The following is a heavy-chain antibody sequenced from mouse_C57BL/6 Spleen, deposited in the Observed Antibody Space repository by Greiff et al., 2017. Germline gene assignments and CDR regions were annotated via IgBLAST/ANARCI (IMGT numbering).Heavy chain of an antibody. CDR1: GYTFTDYE. Sequence: VHLVESGAELVRPGASVTLSCKASGYTFTDYEMHWVKQTPVHGLEWIGAIDPETGGTAYNQKFKGKAILTADKSSSTAYMELRSLTSEDSAVYYWTRKGYYGNYVNWYFDVWGTGTTVTVSS. V-gene: IGHV1-15*01. J-gene: IGHJ1*03. D-gene: IGHD2-1*01. CDR3: TRKGYYGNYVNWYFDV. CDR2: IDPETGGT.